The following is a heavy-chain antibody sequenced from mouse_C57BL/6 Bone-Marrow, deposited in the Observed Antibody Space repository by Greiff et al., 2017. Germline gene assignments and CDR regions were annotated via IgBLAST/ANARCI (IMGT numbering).Heavy chain of an antibody. J-gene: IGHJ1*03. CDR3: ASTGDLLLPLWNFDV. V-gene: IGHV1-82*01. CDR1: GYAFSSSW. CDR2: IYPGDGDT. D-gene: IGHD1-1*01. Sequence: VQLQQSGPELVKPGASVKISCKASGYAFSSSWMNWVKQRPGKGLEWIGRIYPGDGDTNYNGKFKGKATLTADKSSSTAYMQLSSLTSEDSAVYFCASTGDLLLPLWNFDVWGTGTTVTVSS.